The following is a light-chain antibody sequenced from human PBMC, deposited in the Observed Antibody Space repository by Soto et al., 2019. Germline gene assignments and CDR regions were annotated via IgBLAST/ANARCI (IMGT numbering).Light chain of an antibody. J-gene: IGKJ1*01. CDR3: QQYNSFWT. Sequence: DIQMTKSPSTLSASVGDRVTITCRASQSISSWLAWYQQKPGKAHKLLIYDASYLERGVPSRFRGSGSGTEFTLTISSLQPDDLATDYCQQYNSFWTFGQGTQV. V-gene: IGKV1-5*01. CDR1: QSISSW. CDR2: DAS.